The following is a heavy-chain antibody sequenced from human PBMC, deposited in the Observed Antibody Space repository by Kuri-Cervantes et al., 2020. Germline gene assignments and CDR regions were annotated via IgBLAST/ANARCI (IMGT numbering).Heavy chain of an antibody. Sequence: ASVKVSCKASGYTFTSYGISWVRQAPGQGLEWMGWISAYNGNTNYAQKFQGRVTMTRDTSISTAYMELSRLRSDDTAVYYCARDRYGDYVGFHYYYYYGMDVWGQGTTVTVSS. CDR2: ISAYNGNT. CDR3: ARDRYGDYVGFHYYYYYGMDV. CDR1: GYTFTSYG. D-gene: IGHD4-17*01. J-gene: IGHJ6*02. V-gene: IGHV1-18*01.